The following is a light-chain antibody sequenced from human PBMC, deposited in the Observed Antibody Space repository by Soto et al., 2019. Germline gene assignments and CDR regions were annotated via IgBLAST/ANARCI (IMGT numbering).Light chain of an antibody. Sequence: QSVLAQPPSASGSPGQSVTISCTGTSSDVGGYNYVSWYQQHPGKAPKLMIYEVSKRPSGVPDRFSGSKSGNTASLTVSGLQAEDEADYYCSSYAGSHNLEYVFGTGTKVTVL. J-gene: IGLJ1*01. CDR2: EVS. CDR1: SSDVGGYNY. V-gene: IGLV2-8*01. CDR3: SSYAGSHNLEYV.